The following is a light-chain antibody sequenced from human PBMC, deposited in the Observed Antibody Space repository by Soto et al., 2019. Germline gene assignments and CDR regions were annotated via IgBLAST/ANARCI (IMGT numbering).Light chain of an antibody. V-gene: IGLV1-40*01. CDR2: GNS. CDR1: SSNIGAGYD. J-gene: IGLJ1*01. Sequence: QSVLTQPPSVSGAPGQRVTISCTGSSSNIGAGYDVHWYQQLPGTAPKLLIYGNSNRPSGVPDRFSGSKSGTSASLAITGLQAEVEADYYCQSYDSSLSYLFGTGTKLTVL. CDR3: QSYDSSLSYL.